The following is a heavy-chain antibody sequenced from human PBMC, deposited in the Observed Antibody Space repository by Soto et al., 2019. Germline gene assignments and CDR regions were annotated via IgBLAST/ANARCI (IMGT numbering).Heavy chain of an antibody. J-gene: IGHJ5*01. CDR3: ARAMTYDFRSGCLSYNWFDS. CDR2: IYYSGST. Sequence: SETLSLTCTVSGGSISSGGYYWSWIRQHPGKGLEWIGYIYYSGSTYYNPSLKSRVTISVDTSKNQFSLKLSSVTAADTAVYYCARAMTYDFRSGCLSYNWFDSWGQGTLVTVSS. V-gene: IGHV4-31*03. CDR1: GGSISSGGYY. D-gene: IGHD3-3*01.